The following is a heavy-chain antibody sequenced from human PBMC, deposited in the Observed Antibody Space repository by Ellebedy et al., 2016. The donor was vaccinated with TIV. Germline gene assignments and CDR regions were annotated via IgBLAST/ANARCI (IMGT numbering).Heavy chain of an antibody. J-gene: IGHJ3*01. CDR3: ATPSGATVVTFDL. V-gene: IGHV1-3*01. Sequence: AASVKVSCKASGYTFTTYAIHWVRQAPGQRLEWMGWINAGNGDTKYSQKFQGRVTLTRDTSESTAYMELSSLRAEDTAVYYCATPSGATVVTFDLWGQGTMVTVSS. D-gene: IGHD1-26*01. CDR1: GYTFTTYA. CDR2: INAGNGDT.